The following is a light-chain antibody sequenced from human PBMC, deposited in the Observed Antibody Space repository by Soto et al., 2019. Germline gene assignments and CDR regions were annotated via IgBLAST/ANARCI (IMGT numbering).Light chain of an antibody. CDR3: QQSYSTLFT. CDR2: AAS. CDR1: QSISSY. V-gene: IGKV1-39*01. Sequence: DIPMTQSPSSLSASVGDRVTITCRASQSISSYLNWYQQKPGKAPKLLIYAASSLQSGVPSRFSGSGSGTDFTLTISSLQPEDFATYYCQQSYSTLFTFGPGTKADIK. J-gene: IGKJ3*01.